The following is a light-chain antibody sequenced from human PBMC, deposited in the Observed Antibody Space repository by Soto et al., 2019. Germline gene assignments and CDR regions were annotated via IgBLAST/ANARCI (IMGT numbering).Light chain of an antibody. V-gene: IGKV4-1*01. CDR2: WAS. Sequence: DIVMTQSPASLAVSLGARATITCRSSQSVLFASSNRNYLAWYQKKPRQPPKLLISWASTRETGVPDRXSGSGSGTEFTLTISSLQAEDVAVYYCQQYYSAPRTFGQGTNVEMK. CDR3: QQYYSAPRT. CDR1: QSVLFASSNRNY. J-gene: IGKJ1*01.